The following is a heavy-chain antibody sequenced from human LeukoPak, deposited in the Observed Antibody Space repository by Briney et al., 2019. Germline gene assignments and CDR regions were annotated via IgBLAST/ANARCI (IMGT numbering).Heavy chain of an antibody. CDR3: ARDSSSSFLDY. CDR1: GFTFSSYG. D-gene: IGHD6-6*01. Sequence: GGSLRLSCAASGFTFSSYGMHWVRQAPGKGLEWVAVIWYDGSNKYYADSVKGRFTVSRDNSKNTLYLQMNSLRAEDTAVYYCARDSSSSFLDYWGQGTLVTVSS. J-gene: IGHJ4*02. V-gene: IGHV3-33*01. CDR2: IWYDGSNK.